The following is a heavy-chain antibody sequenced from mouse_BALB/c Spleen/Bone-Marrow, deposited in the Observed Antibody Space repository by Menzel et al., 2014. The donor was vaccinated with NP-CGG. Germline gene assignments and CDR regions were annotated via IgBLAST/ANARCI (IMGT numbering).Heavy chain of an antibody. V-gene: IGHV8-8*01. CDR3: ARIAHYYGYVY. CDR2: IWWDDDK. D-gene: IGHD1-2*01. J-gene: IGHJ2*01. Sequence: QVTLKESGPGILQPSQTLSLPCSFSGFSLTTSGMGVGWIRQPSGKGLEWLAHIWWDDDKRYNPALKSRLTISKDTSSNRVFLKIASVDTADTATYYCARIAHYYGYVYWGQGTTLTVSS. CDR1: GFSLTTSGMG.